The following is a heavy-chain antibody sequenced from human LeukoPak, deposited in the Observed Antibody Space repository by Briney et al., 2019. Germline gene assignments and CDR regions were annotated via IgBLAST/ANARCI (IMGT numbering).Heavy chain of an antibody. J-gene: IGHJ1*01. CDR2: ISAYNGNT. V-gene: IGHV1-18*01. D-gene: IGHD6-19*01. CDR3: ARDSTKSVAVAAEYFQH. CDR1: GYTFTSYG. Sequence: ASVKVSCKASGYTFTSYGISWVRQAPGQGLEWMGWISAYNGNTNYAQKLQGRVTMTTDTSTSTAYMELRSLRSDDTAVYYCARDSTKSVAVAAEYFQHWGQGTLVTVSS.